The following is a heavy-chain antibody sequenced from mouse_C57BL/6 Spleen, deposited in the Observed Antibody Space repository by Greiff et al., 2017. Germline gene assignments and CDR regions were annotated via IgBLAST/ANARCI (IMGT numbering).Heavy chain of an antibody. J-gene: IGHJ3*01. CDR1: GYTFTDYE. Sequence: VQLQQSGAELVRPGASVTLSCKASGYTFTDYEMHWVKQTPVHGLEWIGAIDPETGGPAYNQKFKGKAILTADKSSSTAYMELRSLTSEDSAVYYCTRSLYYGSGLAYWGQGTLVTVSA. CDR3: TRSLYYGSGLAY. D-gene: IGHD1-1*01. CDR2: IDPETGGP. V-gene: IGHV1-15*01.